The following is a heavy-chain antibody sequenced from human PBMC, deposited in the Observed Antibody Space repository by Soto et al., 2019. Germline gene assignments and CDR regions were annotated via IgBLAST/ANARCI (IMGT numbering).Heavy chain of an antibody. CDR3: ARDRATVVTNGMDV. J-gene: IGHJ6*02. V-gene: IGHV1-2*04. CDR1: GYTFTGYY. D-gene: IGHD4-17*01. CDR2: INPNSGGT. Sequence: ASVKVSCKASGYTFTGYYMHWVRQAPGQGLEWMGWINPNSGGTNYAQKFQGWVTMTRDTSISTAYMELSRLRSGDTAVYYCARDRATVVTNGMDVWGQGTTVTVSS.